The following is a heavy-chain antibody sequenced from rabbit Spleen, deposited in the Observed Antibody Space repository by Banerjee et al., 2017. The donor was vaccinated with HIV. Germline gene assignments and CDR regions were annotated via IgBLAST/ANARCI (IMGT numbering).Heavy chain of an antibody. J-gene: IGHJ4*01. Sequence: QEQLEESGGDLVKPEGSLTLTCTASGFTISSSYWICWVRQAPGKGLEWIGCIYTGSNSNTYYASWAKGRFTISKTSSTTVTLQMTSLTAADTATYFCARGPYTNAWGPDYFTLWGPGTLVPVS. CDR3: ARGPYTNAWGPDYFTL. D-gene: IGHD1-1*01. CDR1: GFTISSSYW. V-gene: IGHV1S45*01. CDR2: IYTGSNSNT.